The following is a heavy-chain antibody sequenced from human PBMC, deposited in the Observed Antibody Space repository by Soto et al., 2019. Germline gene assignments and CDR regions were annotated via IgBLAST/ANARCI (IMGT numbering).Heavy chain of an antibody. V-gene: IGHV3-21*01. J-gene: IGHJ4*01. Sequence: PGGSLRLSCTVSGFAFNNYGINWVRQAPGKGLEWVSSISKSDYTYYSDSVKGRFTISRDNAKNSVSLQMNTLRVEDTAVYYCAREDSIIIPAVSDFWGHGTLVTVHS. CDR1: GFAFNNYG. CDR3: AREDSIIIPAVSDF. D-gene: IGHD2-2*01. CDR2: ISKSDYT.